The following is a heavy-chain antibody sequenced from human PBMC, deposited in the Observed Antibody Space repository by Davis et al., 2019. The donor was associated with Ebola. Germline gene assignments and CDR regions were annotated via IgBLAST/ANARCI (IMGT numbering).Heavy chain of an antibody. V-gene: IGHV3-30*03. D-gene: IGHD6-19*01. CDR1: GFTFSSYG. Sequence: GGSLRLSCAASGFTFSSYGMHWVRQAPGKGLEWVAVISYDGSNKYYADSVKGRFTISRDNSKNTLYLQMNSLRAEDTAVYYCARLSLYNSGGGGFDPWGQGTLVTVSS. J-gene: IGHJ5*02. CDR3: ARLSLYNSGGGGFDP. CDR2: ISYDGSNK.